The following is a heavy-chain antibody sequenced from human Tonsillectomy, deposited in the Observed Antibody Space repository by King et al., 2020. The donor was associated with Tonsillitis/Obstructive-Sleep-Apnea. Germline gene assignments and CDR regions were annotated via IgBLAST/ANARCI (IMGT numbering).Heavy chain of an antibody. D-gene: IGHD6-13*01. CDR3: ARGRPLIAAAVAYYYYMDV. CDR2: INHSVST. V-gene: IGHV4-34*01. CDR1: GGSFSGYY. Sequence: VQLQQWGAGLLKPSETLSLTCAVYGGSFSGYYWSWIRQPPGKGLDWFGEINHSVSTNYNPSPKSRVTISVDTSKNQFSLKLSSVTAADTAVYYCARGRPLIAAAVAYYYYMDVWGKGTTVTVSS. J-gene: IGHJ6*03.